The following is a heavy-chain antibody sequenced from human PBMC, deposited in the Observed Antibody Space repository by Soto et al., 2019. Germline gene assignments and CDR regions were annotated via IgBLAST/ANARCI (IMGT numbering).Heavy chain of an antibody. CDR1: GYTFTSYY. V-gene: IGHV1-69*04. Sequence: GASVKVSCKASGYTFTSYYMYWVRQAPGQGLEWMGIIIPILGIANYAQKFQGRVTITADKSTSTAYMELSSLRSEDTAVYYCARGTKGYCSSTSCYALPDYYYMDVWGKGTTVTVSS. J-gene: IGHJ6*03. CDR2: IIPILGIA. D-gene: IGHD2-2*01. CDR3: ARGTKGYCSSTSCYALPDYYYMDV.